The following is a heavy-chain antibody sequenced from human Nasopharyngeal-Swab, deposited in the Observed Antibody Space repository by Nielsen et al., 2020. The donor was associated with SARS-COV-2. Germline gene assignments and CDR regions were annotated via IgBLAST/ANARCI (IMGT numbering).Heavy chain of an antibody. D-gene: IGHD5-18*01. CDR3: ARQVVGYSSDWFDP. Sequence: GESLKISCAASGFTFSSYAMHWVRQAPGQRLEWMGWINAGNGNTKYSQKFQGRVTITRDTSASTAYMELSSLRSEDTAVYYCARQVVGYSSDWFDPWGQGTLVTVSS. CDR1: GFTFSSYA. CDR2: INAGNGNT. V-gene: IGHV1-3*01. J-gene: IGHJ5*02.